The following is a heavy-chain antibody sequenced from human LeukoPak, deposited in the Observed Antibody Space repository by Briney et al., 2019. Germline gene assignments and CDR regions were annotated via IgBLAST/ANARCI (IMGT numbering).Heavy chain of an antibody. CDR1: GGNFNTYA. J-gene: IGHJ6*03. D-gene: IGHD3-10*01. Sequence: ASVKVSCKASGGNFNTYAISWVRQAPGQGLEWMGWISAYNGNTNYAQKLQGRVTMTTDTSTSTAYMELRSLRSDDTAVYYCARRVGSGSHLTLYYYYYMDVWGKGTTVTISS. CDR2: ISAYNGNT. CDR3: ARRVGSGSHLTLYYYYYMDV. V-gene: IGHV1-18*01.